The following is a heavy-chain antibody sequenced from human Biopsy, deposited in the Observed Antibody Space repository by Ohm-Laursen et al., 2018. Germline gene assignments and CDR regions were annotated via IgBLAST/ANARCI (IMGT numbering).Heavy chain of an antibody. D-gene: IGHD2/OR15-2a*01. J-gene: IGHJ6*02. CDR3: ARATNSTGWPYHYFYGMDV. Sequence: PSDTLSLTFSVSGDPMSSGIHYWSWIRQPPGKGLEWLGYMSYSGDAHYNPSLKSRITISIDRSTNEFSLTLSSVTAADTAVYYCARATNSTGWPYHYFYGMDVWGQGTTVTVSS. CDR1: GDPMSSGIHY. V-gene: IGHV4-30-4*02. CDR2: MSYSGDA.